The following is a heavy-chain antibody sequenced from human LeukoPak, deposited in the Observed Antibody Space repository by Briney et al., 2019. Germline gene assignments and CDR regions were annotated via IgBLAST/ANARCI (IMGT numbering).Heavy chain of an antibody. CDR3: ARSYRETKFGYFDY. CDR2: INPSGGST. CDR1: GGTFSSYA. V-gene: IGHV1-46*01. Sequence: ASVKVSRKASGGTFSSYAISWVRQAPGQGLEWMGIINPSGGSTSYAQKFQGRVTMTRDTSTSTVYMELSSLRSEDTAVYYCARSYRETKFGYFDYWGQGTLVTVST. J-gene: IGHJ4*02. D-gene: IGHD1-14*01.